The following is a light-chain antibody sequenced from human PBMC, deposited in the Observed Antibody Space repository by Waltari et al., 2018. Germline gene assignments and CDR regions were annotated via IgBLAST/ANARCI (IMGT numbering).Light chain of an antibody. CDR2: GAS. Sequence: EIVLTQSPGTLSMSPGERGTLSCSASQSVSRFLAGYQQKPGQAPRLLIYGASPRATGIPDRFSGSGSGTDFSLTISRLEPEDFAVYYCQKYDRLPATFGQGTKVEIK. J-gene: IGKJ1*01. CDR1: QSVSRF. V-gene: IGKV3-20*01. CDR3: QKYDRLPAT.